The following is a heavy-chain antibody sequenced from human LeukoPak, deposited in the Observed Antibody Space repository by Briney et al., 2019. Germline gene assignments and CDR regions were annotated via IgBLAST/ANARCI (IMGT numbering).Heavy chain of an antibody. Sequence: SETLSLTCTVSGGSISSYYWSWIRQPPAKGLEWIGYIYYSGSTNYNPSLKSRVTISVDTSKNQFSLKLSSVTAADTAVYYCARDSSSAYYFDYWGQGTLVTVSS. D-gene: IGHD6-6*01. CDR1: GGSISSYY. CDR2: IYYSGST. V-gene: IGHV4-59*12. J-gene: IGHJ4*02. CDR3: ARDSSSAYYFDY.